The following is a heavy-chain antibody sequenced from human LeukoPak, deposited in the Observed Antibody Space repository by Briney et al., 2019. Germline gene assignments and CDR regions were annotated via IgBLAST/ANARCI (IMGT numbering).Heavy chain of an antibody. Sequence: SETLSLTCTVSGGSISSSSYYWGWIRQPPGKGLEWIGSIYYSGSTYYNPSLKSRVTISVDTSKNQFSLKLSSVTAADTTVYYCARRATWELSYFDYWGQGTLVTVSS. CDR3: ARRATWELSYFDY. CDR2: IYYSGST. J-gene: IGHJ4*02. CDR1: GGSISSSSYY. V-gene: IGHV4-39*01. D-gene: IGHD1-26*01.